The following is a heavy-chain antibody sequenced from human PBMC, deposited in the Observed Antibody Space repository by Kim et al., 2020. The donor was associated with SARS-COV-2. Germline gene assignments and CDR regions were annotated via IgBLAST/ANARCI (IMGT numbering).Heavy chain of an antibody. CDR3: ARGPYDSGSYYYSEY. D-gene: IGHD3-10*01. V-gene: IGHV1-46*01. CDR1: GYTFIHYY. J-gene: IGHJ4*02. CDR2: INPSGGST. Sequence: ASVKVSCKTSGYTFIHYYMHWVRQAPGQGLEWMGIINPSGGSTNYAQKFQGRVTMTRDTSTSTAYMELSSLRSEDTAVYFCARGPYDSGSYYYSEYWGQGALVTVSS.